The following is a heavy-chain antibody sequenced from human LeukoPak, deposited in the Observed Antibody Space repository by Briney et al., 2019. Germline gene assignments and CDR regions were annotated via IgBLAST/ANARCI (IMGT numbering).Heavy chain of an antibody. J-gene: IGHJ4*02. CDR3: AKDMGNYVYFDY. D-gene: IGHD4-11*01. V-gene: IGHV3-9*01. CDR2: ISWNSGSI. CDR1: GFTFDDYA. Sequence: PGGSLRLSCAASGFTFDDYAMHWVRQAPGNGLELVSGISWNSGSIGYADSVKGRFTISRDNAKNSPYLQMNSLRAEDTALYYCAKDMGNYVYFDYWGQGTLVTVSS.